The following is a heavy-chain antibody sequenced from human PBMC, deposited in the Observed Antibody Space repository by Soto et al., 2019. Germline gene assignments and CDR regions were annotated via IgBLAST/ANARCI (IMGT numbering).Heavy chain of an antibody. CDR1: GFTFSSYS. J-gene: IGHJ4*02. CDR3: AGSTVTTRGVNSDY. Sequence: EVQLVESGGGLVQPGGSLRLSCAASGFTFSSYSMNWVRQAPGKGLEWVSYISSSSSTIYYADSVKGRFTISRDNAKNSLDRQMNSLRAEDTAVYYCAGSTVTTRGVNSDYWGQGTLVTVSS. CDR2: ISSSSSTI. V-gene: IGHV3-48*01. D-gene: IGHD4-4*01.